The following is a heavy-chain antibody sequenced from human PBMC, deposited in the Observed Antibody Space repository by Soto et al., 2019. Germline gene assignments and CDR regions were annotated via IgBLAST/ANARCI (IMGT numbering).Heavy chain of an antibody. CDR3: ARDGLGTTGYYCGMDV. J-gene: IGHJ6*02. CDR2: TNPNSGGT. CDR1: GYTFTGYY. V-gene: IGHV1-2*04. D-gene: IGHD1-1*01. Sequence: ASVKVSCKASGYTFTGYYMHWVRQAPGQGLEWMGWTNPNSGGTNYAQKFQGWVTMTRDTSISTAYMELSRLRSDDTAVYYCARDGLGTTGYYCGMDVWGQGTTVTVS.